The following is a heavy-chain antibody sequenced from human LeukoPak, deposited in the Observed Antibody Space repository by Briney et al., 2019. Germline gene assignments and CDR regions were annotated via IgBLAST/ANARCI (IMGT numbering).Heavy chain of an antibody. J-gene: IGHJ4*02. CDR1: GFTFSSYA. CDR2: VHANGDRT. D-gene: IGHD2-15*01. Sequence: GGSLRLSCAASGFTFSSYAMNWVRQAPGKGLEWVSSVHANGDRTWYSDSVKGRFTISRDNSKNALSLQMDSLRAEDTAVYYCAKPRSSSGEFDYWGQGTLVTVSS. CDR3: AKPRSSSGEFDY. V-gene: IGHV3-23*01.